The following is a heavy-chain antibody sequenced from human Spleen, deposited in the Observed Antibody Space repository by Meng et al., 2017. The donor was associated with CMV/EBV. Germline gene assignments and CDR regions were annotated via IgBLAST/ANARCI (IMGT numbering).Heavy chain of an antibody. CDR2: VSRSGTVI. J-gene: IGHJ4*02. V-gene: IGHV3-48*03. CDR1: GFTFSSYE. D-gene: IGHD6-19*01. CDR3: ARDGGWYYFDY. Sequence: GESLKISCTASGFTFSSYEMNWVRQAPGKRLEWVAYVSRSGTVIYYADSVKGRFIISRDNAQKTLHLQMSSLRAGDTAVYYCARDGGWYYFDYWGQGTLVTVSS.